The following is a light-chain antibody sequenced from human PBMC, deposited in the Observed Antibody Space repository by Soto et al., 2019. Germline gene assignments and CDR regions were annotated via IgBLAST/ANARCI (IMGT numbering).Light chain of an antibody. CDR3: QKYNTVPAT. V-gene: IGKV1-27*01. CDR2: SAS. Sequence: DIQMTQSPPSLSASVGDRDTITCRASQGIGNSLAWYQQKPGTVPKLLIYSASTLQSGVPSRFSGSGSGTDFTLTISSQQPEDVAAYYCQKYNTVPATFGQGTRLEIK. J-gene: IGKJ5*01. CDR1: QGIGNS.